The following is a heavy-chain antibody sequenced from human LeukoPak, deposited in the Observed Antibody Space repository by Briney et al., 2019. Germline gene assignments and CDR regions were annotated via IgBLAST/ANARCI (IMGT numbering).Heavy chain of an antibody. CDR3: AKLGGQWLVNFYDY. Sequence: PGGSLRLSCAASEFIVSINYMTWVRQAPGKGLEWVSLIYSRGDTKYADSVKGRFTISRDNSKNTLYLQMNSLRAEDTAVYYCAKLGGQWLVNFYDYWGQGTLVTVSS. V-gene: IGHV3-53*01. J-gene: IGHJ4*02. D-gene: IGHD6-19*01. CDR1: EFIVSINY. CDR2: IYSRGDT.